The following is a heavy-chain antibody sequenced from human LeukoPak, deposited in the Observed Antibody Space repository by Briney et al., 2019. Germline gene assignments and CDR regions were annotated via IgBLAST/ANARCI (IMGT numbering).Heavy chain of an antibody. CDR2: ISGSGSDT. Sequence: GASLRLSCAASGFTFSRFAMSWVRQAPGKGLEWVSAISGSGSDTYYADSVEGRFTFSRDNSKNTLYLQMNSLRAEDTALYYCAKDRYGDYSFESWGQGTLVTVSS. CDR3: AKDRYGDYSFES. J-gene: IGHJ4*02. D-gene: IGHD4-17*01. V-gene: IGHV3-23*01. CDR1: GFTFSRFA.